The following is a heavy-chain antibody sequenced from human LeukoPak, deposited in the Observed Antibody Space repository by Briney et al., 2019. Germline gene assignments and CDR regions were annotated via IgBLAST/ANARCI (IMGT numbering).Heavy chain of an antibody. CDR1: GDSVSRDY. V-gene: IGHV4-59*02. CDR2: LYHSGAT. Sequence: KPSETLSLTCTVSGDSVSRDYWSWVRQPPGKGLEWIGWLYHSGATSYNPSLESRLTMSVDTSKNQFSLHLNSVTAADTAVYYCARYGSSSNWKSFDFWGQGTMVTVSS. CDR3: ARYGSSSNWKSFDF. D-gene: IGHD6-13*01. J-gene: IGHJ3*01.